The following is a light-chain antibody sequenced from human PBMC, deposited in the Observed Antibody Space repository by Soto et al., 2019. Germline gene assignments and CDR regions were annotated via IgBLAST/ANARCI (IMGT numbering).Light chain of an antibody. CDR2: SAA. J-gene: IGKJ3*01. V-gene: IGKV3-20*01. CDR3: QQANSFPPT. CDR1: QSVSTNQ. Sequence: EIVLTQSPGTLSLSPGQTATPSCSASQSVSTNQLAWYQQKRGQAPRLVFHSAATRANAFPSRFSGSGSGTDFTLTISSLQPEDFATYYCQQANSFPPTFGPGTKVDIK.